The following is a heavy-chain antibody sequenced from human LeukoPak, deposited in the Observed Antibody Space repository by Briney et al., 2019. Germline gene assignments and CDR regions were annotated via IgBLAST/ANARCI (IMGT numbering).Heavy chain of an antibody. Sequence: PGRSLGLSCAASGFIFSSYVMHWVRQAPGTGLEWVADVLYDGTTKHYADSVKGRFTISRDNSKNTLYLRMNSLRLEDTAVYYCARAGGPNWPDVNWFGPWGQGTLVTVSS. D-gene: IGHD1-1*01. CDR1: GFIFSSYV. V-gene: IGHV3-30*03. J-gene: IGHJ5*02. CDR2: VLYDGTTK. CDR3: ARAGGPNWPDVNWFGP.